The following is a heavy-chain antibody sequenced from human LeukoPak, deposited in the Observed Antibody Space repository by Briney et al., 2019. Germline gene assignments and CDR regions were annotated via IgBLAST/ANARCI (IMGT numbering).Heavy chain of an antibody. J-gene: IGHJ3*01. CDR1: GFTLSSYT. CDR2: ISGSSSYI. V-gene: IGHV3-21*01. D-gene: IGHD3-22*01. CDR3: ARNRNGDYDTSGYYLPGAFDV. Sequence: PGGSLRLSCAASGFTLSSYTMNWVRQAPGKGLEWVSSISGSSSYIYYADSVKGRFTISRDNAKNSLYLQMNSLRAEDTAMYYCARNRNGDYDTSGYYLPGAFDVWGQGTMVTVSS.